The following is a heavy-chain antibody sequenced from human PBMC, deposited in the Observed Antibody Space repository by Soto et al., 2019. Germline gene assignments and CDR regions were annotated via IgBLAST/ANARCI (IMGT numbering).Heavy chain of an antibody. Sequence: GGSLRLSCAASGFTFNNYAMSWVRQAPGKGLEWVSSISGSGSSTYYADSVKGRFTISRDNSKNTLYLQLNTLRAEDTAVYYCAKDQPGVAARFDYWGQGTLVTVSS. CDR3: AKDQPGVAARFDY. D-gene: IGHD6-13*01. J-gene: IGHJ4*02. CDR2: ISGSGSST. CDR1: GFTFNNYA. V-gene: IGHV3-23*01.